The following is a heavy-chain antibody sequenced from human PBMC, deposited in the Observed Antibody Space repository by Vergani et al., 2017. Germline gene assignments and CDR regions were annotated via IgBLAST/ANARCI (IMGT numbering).Heavy chain of an antibody. V-gene: IGHV4-39*01. CDR2: IYYTGTT. CDR1: GDSISSRNYY. D-gene: IGHD2-21*01. J-gene: IGHJ2*01. Sequence: QLHLQESGPGLVRPSQTLSLTCTVSGDSISSRNYYWGWIRQPPGKALEWIGTIYYTGTTYYNPSVQRRLTISVDTSKNQVSLKLNSVTAADTALYFCARQVIGVGGSWYFDLWGRGTLVTVSS. CDR3: ARQVIGVGGSWYFDL.